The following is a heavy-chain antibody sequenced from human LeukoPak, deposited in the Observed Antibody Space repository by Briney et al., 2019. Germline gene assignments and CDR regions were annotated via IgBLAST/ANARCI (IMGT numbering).Heavy chain of an antibody. CDR3: ARGRVSSSSWSSTYYCYFYMDV. CDR2: IDHTGST. J-gene: IGHJ6*03. CDR1: GDSISMHY. Sequence: PSETLSLICSVSGDSISMHYWSWIRQPPGKGLEWIGYIDHTGSTNYNRSLNSRVTISRDTSKNHFSLELSSVTAADTAVYFCARGRVSSSSWSSTYYCYFYMDVWGKGTTVTVSS. V-gene: IGHV4-59*11. D-gene: IGHD6-13*01.